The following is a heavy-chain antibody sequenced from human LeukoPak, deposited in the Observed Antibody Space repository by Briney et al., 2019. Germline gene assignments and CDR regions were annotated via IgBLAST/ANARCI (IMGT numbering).Heavy chain of an antibody. CDR2: INPNSGGT. CDR1: GYTFISYG. CDR3: AKDILEAGLFFDY. V-gene: IGHV1-2*02. Sequence: ASVKVSCKASGYTFISYGISWVRQAPGQGLEWMGWINPNSGGTNYAQKFQGRVTMTRDTSISTAYMELSRLRSDDTAVYYCAKDILEAGLFFDYWGLGTLVTVSS. D-gene: IGHD6-13*01. J-gene: IGHJ4*02.